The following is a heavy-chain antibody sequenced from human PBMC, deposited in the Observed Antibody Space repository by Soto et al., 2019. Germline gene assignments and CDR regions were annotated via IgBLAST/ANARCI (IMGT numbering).Heavy chain of an antibody. CDR2: VYSSGTT. D-gene: IGHD3-10*01. V-gene: IGHV4-4*07. CDR1: GGSINSYW. CDR3: ARDIGSYAYGEGY. J-gene: IGHJ4*02. Sequence: SETLSLTCSVSGGSINSYWWSWIRQPAGKGLEWIGRVYSSGTTDYNPSLNSQATMSVDTSKNQSSLKLSSVTAADTAVYYCARDIGSYAYGEGYWGQGIPVTVSS.